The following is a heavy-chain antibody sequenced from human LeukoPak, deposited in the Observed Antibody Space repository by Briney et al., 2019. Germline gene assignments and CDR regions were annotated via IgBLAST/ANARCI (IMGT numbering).Heavy chain of an antibody. CDR3: ARAAFTIFGVVITTQRFDY. CDR1: GFTFSDYY. D-gene: IGHD3-3*01. CDR2: ISSSGSTI. Sequence: PGGSLRLSCAASGFTFSDYYMSWTRQAPGKGLEWVSYISSSGSTIYYADSVKGRFTISRDNAKNSLYLQMNSLRAEDTAVYYCARAAFTIFGVVITTQRFDYWGQGTLVTVSS. J-gene: IGHJ4*02. V-gene: IGHV3-11*01.